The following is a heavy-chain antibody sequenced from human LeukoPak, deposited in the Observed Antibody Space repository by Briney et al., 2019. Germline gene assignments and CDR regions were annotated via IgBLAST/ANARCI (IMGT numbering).Heavy chain of an antibody. D-gene: IGHD2-15*01. Sequence: GGSLRLSCAASGFTFSSYAMHWVRQAPGKGLEWVAVISYDGSNKYYADSVKGRFTISRDNSKNTLYLQMNSLRAEDTAVYYCARGGCSGDSCYNDAFDIWGQGTMVTVSS. J-gene: IGHJ3*02. CDR1: GFTFSSYA. CDR2: ISYDGSNK. V-gene: IGHV3-30*04. CDR3: ARGGCSGDSCYNDAFDI.